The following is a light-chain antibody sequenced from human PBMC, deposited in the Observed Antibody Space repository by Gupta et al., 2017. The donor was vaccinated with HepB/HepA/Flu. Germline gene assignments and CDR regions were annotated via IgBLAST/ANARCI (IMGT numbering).Light chain of an antibody. J-gene: IGKJ5*01. CDR1: QSISSY. CDR3: QHRDSTPLT. CDR2: AAS. Sequence: GDRVTITCRASQSISSYLNWYQQKPGKAPKLLIYAASSLQSGVPSRFSGSGSGTDFTLTISSLQPEDFATYYCQHRDSTPLTFGQGTRMDIK. V-gene: IGKV1-39*01.